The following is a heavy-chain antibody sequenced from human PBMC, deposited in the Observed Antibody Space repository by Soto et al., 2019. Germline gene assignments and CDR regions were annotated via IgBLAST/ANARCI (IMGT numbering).Heavy chain of an antibody. D-gene: IGHD4-4*01. CDR1: GFTFSSYA. V-gene: IGHV3-30-3*01. CDR2: ISYDGSNK. CDR3: ARPLWRDDYNWGYFDL. J-gene: IGHJ2*01. Sequence: QVQLVESGGGVVQPGRSLRLSCAASGFTFSSYAMHWVRQAPGKGLEWVAVISYDGSNKYYADSVKGRFTISRDNSKNTLYLQMNSLIHEDTAVYCCARPLWRDDYNWGYFDLWGRGTLVTVSS.